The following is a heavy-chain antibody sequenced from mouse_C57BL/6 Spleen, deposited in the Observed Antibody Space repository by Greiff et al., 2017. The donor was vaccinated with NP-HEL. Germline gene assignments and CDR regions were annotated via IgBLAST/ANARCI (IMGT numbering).Heavy chain of an antibody. Sequence: QVQLQQSGPELVKPGASVKISCKASGYAFSSSWMNWVKQRPGKGLEWIGRIYPGDGDTNYNGKFKGKATLTADKSSSPAYMQLSSLTSEDSAVYFCEDAMDYWGQGTSVTVSS. J-gene: IGHJ4*01. V-gene: IGHV1-82*01. CDR2: IYPGDGDT. CDR3: EDAMDY. CDR1: GYAFSSSW.